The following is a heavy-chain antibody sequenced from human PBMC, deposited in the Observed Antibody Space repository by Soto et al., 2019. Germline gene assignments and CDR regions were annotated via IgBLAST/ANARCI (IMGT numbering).Heavy chain of an antibody. J-gene: IGHJ6*02. CDR2: ISSASYET. CDR3: ARVKLERRINRYYYSGMSV. D-gene: IGHD1-1*01. Sequence: PGGSLRLSCEASGFTFSRVSMNWVRQVPGKGLEWVASISSASYETWYADSVKGRFIISRDNAQNSLYLQMNSLSAEDTPVYYCARVKLERRINRYYYSGMSVSGQGPTVIVSS. V-gene: IGHV3-21*01. CDR1: GFTFSRVS.